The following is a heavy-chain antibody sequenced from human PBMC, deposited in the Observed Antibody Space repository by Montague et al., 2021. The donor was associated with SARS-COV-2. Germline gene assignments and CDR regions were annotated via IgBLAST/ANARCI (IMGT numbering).Heavy chain of an antibody. CDR3: ARLGRQQLVRLSGMDV. CDR2: IYYSGST. CDR1: GDSISSSSYY. J-gene: IGHJ6*02. D-gene: IGHD6-13*01. V-gene: IGHV4-39*07. Sequence: SETLSLTCTVSGDSISSSSYYWGWIRQPPGKGLEWIGSIYYSGSTXYKPSLKSRVTISVDTSKNQFSLKLSSVTAADTAVYYCARLGRQQLVRLSGMDVWGQGTTVTVSS.